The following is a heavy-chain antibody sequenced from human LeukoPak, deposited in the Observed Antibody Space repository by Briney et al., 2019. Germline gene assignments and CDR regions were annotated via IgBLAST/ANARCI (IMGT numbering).Heavy chain of an antibody. CDR3: ARESHSMVHDY. CDR1: GGSFSGYY. CDR2: MNHSGST. V-gene: IGHV4-34*01. D-gene: IGHD3-10*01. J-gene: IGHJ4*02. Sequence: SETLSLTCAVYGGSFSGYYGSWIRQPPGKGLEWIGEMNHSGSTNYNPSLKSRVTISVDTSKNQFSLKLSSVTAADTAVYYCARESHSMVHDYWGQGTLVTVSS.